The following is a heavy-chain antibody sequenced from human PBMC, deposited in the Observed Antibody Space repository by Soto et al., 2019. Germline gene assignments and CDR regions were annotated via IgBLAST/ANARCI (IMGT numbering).Heavy chain of an antibody. D-gene: IGHD2-2*01. Sequence: PGESRKTSCKGSGYSFTNYWIHWVRQMPGKGVEGRGRIDPNDSYTNYSTSFEGHVTLSADRSISTAFLQWGGLTAPDTAMYYCARQSTSSFNSLYFDLWGRGTLVTVSS. CDR3: ARQSTSSFNSLYFDL. CDR1: GYSFTNYW. CDR2: IDPNDSYT. V-gene: IGHV5-10-1*01. J-gene: IGHJ2*01.